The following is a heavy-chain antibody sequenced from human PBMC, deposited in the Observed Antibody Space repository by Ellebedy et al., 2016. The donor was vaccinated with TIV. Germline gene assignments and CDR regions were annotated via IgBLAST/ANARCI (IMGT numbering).Heavy chain of an antibody. CDR1: GDSVSSNSAA. J-gene: IGHJ4*02. V-gene: IGHV6-1*01. Sequence: SETLSLTXAISGDSVSSNSAAWNWISQSPSRGLEWLARTYYRSKWYNDYAVSVKSRITINPDTSKNQFSLQLNSVTPEDTAAYYCARDIHSGSYYNPFDYWGQGTLVTVSS. D-gene: IGHD1-26*01. CDR2: TYYRSKWYN. CDR3: ARDIHSGSYYNPFDY.